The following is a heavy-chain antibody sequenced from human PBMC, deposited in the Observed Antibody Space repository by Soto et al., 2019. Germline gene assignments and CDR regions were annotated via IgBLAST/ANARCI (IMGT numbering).Heavy chain of an antibody. Sequence: QVQLVESGGGVVQPGRSLRLSCAAPGFTFSNYGMHWVRQAPGKGLEWVAVISYDGRLTYYVDSVKGRFPISRDNSRNTLYQQMNSLRAEDTAVYYCAKEAPSKVARYIDYWGQGTLVTVSS. CDR1: GFTFSNYG. CDR3: AKEAPSKVARYIDY. CDR2: ISYDGRLT. D-gene: IGHD6-6*01. J-gene: IGHJ4*02. V-gene: IGHV3-30*18.